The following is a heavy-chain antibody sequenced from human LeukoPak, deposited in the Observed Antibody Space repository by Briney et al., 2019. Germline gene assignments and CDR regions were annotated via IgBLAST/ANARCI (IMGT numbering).Heavy chain of an antibody. CDR2: ISAYNGNT. J-gene: IGHJ3*02. CDR3: ARVRGGNSFAFDI. D-gene: IGHD4-23*01. Sequence: ASVNVSCKASGYTFTIYGISGVRQAPGQGLEWMGWISAYNGNTNYTQKLQGRVTMTTDTSTSTAYMELRSLRSDDTAVYYCARVRGGNSFAFDIWGQGTMVTVSS. CDR1: GYTFTIYG. V-gene: IGHV1-18*01.